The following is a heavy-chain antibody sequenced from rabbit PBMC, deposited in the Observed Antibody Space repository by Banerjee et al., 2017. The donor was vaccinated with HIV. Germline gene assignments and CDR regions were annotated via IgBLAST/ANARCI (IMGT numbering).Heavy chain of an antibody. D-gene: IGHD4-1*01. V-gene: IGHV1S40*01. CDR3: ARRGSDWGDDL. CDR1: GFTLSSYW. Sequence: QSLEESGGDLVKPGTSLTLTCTASGFTLSSYWICWVRQAPGKGLEWIACINTSSGSTVYATWAKGRFTISRTSSTTVTLQMTSLTAADTATYFCARRGSDWGDDLWGPGTLVTVS. J-gene: IGHJ4*01. CDR2: INTSSGST.